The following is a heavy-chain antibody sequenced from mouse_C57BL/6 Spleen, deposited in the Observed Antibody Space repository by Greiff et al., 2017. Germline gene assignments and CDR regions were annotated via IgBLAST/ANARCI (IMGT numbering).Heavy chain of an antibody. CDR3: ARNSNLDY. CDR2: IYPGDGDT. D-gene: IGHD2-5*01. J-gene: IGHJ2*01. CDR1: GYAFSSSW. V-gene: IGHV1-82*01. Sequence: VQRVESGPELVKPGASVKISCKASGYAFSSSWMNWVKQRPGKGLEWIGRIYPGDGDTNYNGKFKGKATLTADKSSSTAYMQLSSLTSEDSAVYCCARNSNLDYWGQGTTLTVSS.